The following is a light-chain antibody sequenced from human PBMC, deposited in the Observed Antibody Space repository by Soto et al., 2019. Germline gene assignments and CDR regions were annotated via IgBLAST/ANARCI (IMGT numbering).Light chain of an antibody. CDR2: DVS. CDR3: SSYTRTSTLV. J-gene: IGLJ2*01. CDR1: SSDIGDYNF. V-gene: IGLV2-14*01. Sequence: QSALTQPASVSGSPGQSITISCTGTSSDIGDYNFVSWYQQHPGKAPKLMIYDVSDRPSGVSNRFSASKSGNTASLTISGLQAEDEADYYCSSYTRTSTLVFGGGTKVTVL.